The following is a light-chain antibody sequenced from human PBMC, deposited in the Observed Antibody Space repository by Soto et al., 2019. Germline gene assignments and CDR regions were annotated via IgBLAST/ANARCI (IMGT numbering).Light chain of an antibody. Sequence: QSVLTQPASVSGSPGQSITISCTGTSSDVGSYNLVSWYQQHPGKAPKLMIYEVSKRPSGVSNRFSGSKSGNTASLTISGLQAEEEADYYCCSYAGSDYVFGTGTKVTVL. CDR1: SSDVGSYNL. J-gene: IGLJ1*01. CDR2: EVS. V-gene: IGLV2-23*02. CDR3: CSYAGSDYV.